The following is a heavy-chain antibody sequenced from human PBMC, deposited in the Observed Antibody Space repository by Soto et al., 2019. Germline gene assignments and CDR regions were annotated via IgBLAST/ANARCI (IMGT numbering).Heavy chain of an antibody. CDR2: IYHSGST. Sequence: QLQLQESGSGLVKPSQTLSLTCAVSGGSISSGGYSWSWIRQPPGKGLEWIGYIYHSGSTYYNPSLKSRVTISVDRSKNQFSLKLSSVTAADTAVYYCARAPGSSSSEGKESWVYLFDYWGQGTLVTVSS. CDR1: GGSISSGGYS. D-gene: IGHD6-6*01. J-gene: IGHJ4*02. V-gene: IGHV4-30-2*01. CDR3: ARAPGSSSSEGKESWVYLFDY.